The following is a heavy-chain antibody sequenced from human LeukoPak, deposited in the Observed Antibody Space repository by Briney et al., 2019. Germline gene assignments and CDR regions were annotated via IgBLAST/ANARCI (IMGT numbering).Heavy chain of an antibody. V-gene: IGHV4-4*09. Sequence: SETLSPTCTVSGGSISGSYWSWIRQPPGKGLEWIGYIYTSGSTNYNPSLKSRVTISVDTSKNQFSLKLSSVTAADTAVYYCARAIVVVPAAINFDPWGQGTLVTVSS. CDR3: ARAIVVVPAAINFDP. J-gene: IGHJ5*02. CDR1: GGSISGSY. CDR2: IYTSGST. D-gene: IGHD2-2*01.